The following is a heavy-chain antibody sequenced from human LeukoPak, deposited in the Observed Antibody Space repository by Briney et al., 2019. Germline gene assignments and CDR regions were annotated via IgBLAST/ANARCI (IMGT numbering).Heavy chain of an antibody. CDR2: INHSGST. V-gene: IGHV4-34*01. CDR1: GGSFSGYY. CDR3: ARKVYGVVAYYWYFDL. J-gene: IGHJ2*01. D-gene: IGHD2-15*01. Sequence: PSETLSLTCAVYGGSFSGYYWSWIRQPPGKGLEWIGEINHSGSTNYNPSLKSRVTISVDTSKNQFSLKLSSVTAADTAVYYCARKVYGVVAYYWYFDLWGCGTLVTVSS.